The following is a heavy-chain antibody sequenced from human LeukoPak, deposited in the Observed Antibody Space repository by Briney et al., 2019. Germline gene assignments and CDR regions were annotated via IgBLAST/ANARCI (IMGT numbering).Heavy chain of an antibody. CDR1: GGSISSGGYY. J-gene: IGHJ4*02. CDR2: IYYSGST. CDR3: ARGIVATIAPEPYFDY. Sequence: PSETLSLTCTVSGGSISSGGYYWSWIRQHPGKGLEWIGYIYYSGSTYYNPSLKSRVTISVDTSKNQFSLKLSSVTAADTAVYYCARGIVATIAPEPYFDYWGQGTLVTVSS. D-gene: IGHD5-12*01. V-gene: IGHV4-31*03.